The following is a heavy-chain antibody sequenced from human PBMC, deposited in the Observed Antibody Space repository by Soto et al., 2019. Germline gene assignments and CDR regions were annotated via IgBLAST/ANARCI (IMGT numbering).Heavy chain of an antibody. CDR1: GDNFRGHY. V-gene: IGHV1-2*02. Sequence: ASVKVTCKATGDNFRGHYMHWVRQAPGQGLEWMGWINPNSGGTNYAQKFQGRVTMTRDTSISTAYMELSRLRSDDTAVYYCARAPQAGSYYTVSFFYGFDDWGHVPSFTVS. CDR2: INPNSGGT. J-gene: IGHJ6*02. CDR3: ARAPQAGSYYTVSFFYGFDD. D-gene: IGHD3-10*01.